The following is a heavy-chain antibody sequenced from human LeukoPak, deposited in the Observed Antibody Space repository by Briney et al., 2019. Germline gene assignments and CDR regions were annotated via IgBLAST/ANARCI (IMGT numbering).Heavy chain of an antibody. Sequence: QTGGSLRLSCAASGFTVGDNYMMWVRQAPGKGLEWVSLIYSGGDIKYADAVKGRFTISRDSSKNTLYLKMTSLRVDDTAGYYCARDGRGSSIGGGWGQGTLVIVSP. J-gene: IGHJ4*02. CDR3: ARDGRGSSIGGG. CDR2: IYSGGDI. V-gene: IGHV3-66*01. D-gene: IGHD3-10*01. CDR1: GFTVGDNY.